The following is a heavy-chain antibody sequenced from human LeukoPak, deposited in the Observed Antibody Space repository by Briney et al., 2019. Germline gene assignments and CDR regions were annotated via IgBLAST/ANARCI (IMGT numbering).Heavy chain of an antibody. V-gene: IGHV3-9*01. CDR2: ISWNSGTI. D-gene: IGHD3-16*01. J-gene: IGHJ6*03. Sequence: GGSLRLSCAASGFAFSSYAMGWVRQAPGKGLEWVSGISWNSGTIVYADSVKGRFTISRDNARNSLYLQMNSLRAEDTALYYCAKDAGGFYYYYMGVWGKGTTVTISS. CDR1: GFAFSSYA. CDR3: AKDAGGFYYYYMGV.